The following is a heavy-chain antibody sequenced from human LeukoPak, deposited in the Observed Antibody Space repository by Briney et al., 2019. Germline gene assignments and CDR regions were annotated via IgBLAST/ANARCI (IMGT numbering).Heavy chain of an antibody. J-gene: IGHJ4*02. CDR3: ARDGFSGSGYDFGGTFDY. CDR2: INHSGST. V-gene: IGHV4-34*01. CDR1: GGSFSGYY. D-gene: IGHD5-12*01. Sequence: PSETLSLTCAVYGGSFSGYYWSWIRQPPGKGLEWIGEINHSGSTNYNPSLKSRVTKSVDTSKNQFSLKLSSVTAADTAVYYCARDGFSGSGYDFGGTFDYWGQGTLVTVSS.